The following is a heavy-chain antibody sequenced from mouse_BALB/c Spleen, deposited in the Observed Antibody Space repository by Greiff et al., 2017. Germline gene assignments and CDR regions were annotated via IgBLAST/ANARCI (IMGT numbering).Heavy chain of an antibody. CDR3: ARGGGDGYSSWFAY. V-gene: IGHV2-9*02. Sequence: VKLMESGPGLVAPSQSLSITCTVSGFSLTSYGVHWVRQPPGKGLEWLGVIWAGGSTNYNSALMSRLSISKDNSKSQVFLKMNSLQTDDTAMYYCARGGGDGYSSWFAYWGQGTLVTVSA. CDR2: IWAGGST. CDR1: GFSLTSYG. D-gene: IGHD2-3*01. J-gene: IGHJ3*01.